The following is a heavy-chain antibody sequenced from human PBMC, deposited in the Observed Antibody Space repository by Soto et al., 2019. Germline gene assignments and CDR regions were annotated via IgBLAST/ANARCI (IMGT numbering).Heavy chain of an antibody. CDR3: ARVPQRGYSLYSGTMDV. D-gene: IGHD5-18*01. CDR2: VFSSGST. Sequence: QVQLQESGPGLVKPSETLSLTCTVSGGSINTYYWNWIRQPAGKGLERIGRVFSSGSTSHNPSLIVRVTMSVDMSKSQFSLKLSSVTAADTAVYYWARVPQRGYSLYSGTMDVWGRGSTVTVSS. J-gene: IGHJ6*02. CDR1: GGSINTYY. V-gene: IGHV4-4*07.